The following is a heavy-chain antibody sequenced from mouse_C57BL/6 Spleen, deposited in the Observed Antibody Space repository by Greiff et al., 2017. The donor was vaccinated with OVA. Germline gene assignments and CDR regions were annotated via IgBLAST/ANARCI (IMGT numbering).Heavy chain of an antibody. D-gene: IGHD4-1*01. CDR3: ARYWGKGYAMDY. V-gene: IGHV1-69*01. J-gene: IGHJ4*01. CDR1: GYTFTSYW. Sequence: VQLQQSGAELVMPGASVKLSCKASGYTFTSYWMHWVKQRPGQGLEWIGEIDPSDSYTNYNQKFKGKSTLTVDKSSSTAYMQLSSLTSEDSAVYYCARYWGKGYAMDYWGQGTSVTVSS. CDR2: IDPSDSYT.